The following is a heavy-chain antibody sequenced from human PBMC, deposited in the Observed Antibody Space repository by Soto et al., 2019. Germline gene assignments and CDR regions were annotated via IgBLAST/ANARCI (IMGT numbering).Heavy chain of an antibody. CDR2: ISYDGSNK. CDR1: GFTFSSYA. CDR3: ARQQLAQTYYYYGMDV. D-gene: IGHD6-13*01. J-gene: IGHJ6*02. V-gene: IGHV3-30-3*01. Sequence: GGSLRLSCAASGFTFSSYAMHWVRQAPGKGLEWVAVISYDGSNKYYADSVKGRFTISRDNSKNTLYLQMNSLRAEDTAVYYCARQQLAQTYYYYGMDVWGQGTTVTVSS.